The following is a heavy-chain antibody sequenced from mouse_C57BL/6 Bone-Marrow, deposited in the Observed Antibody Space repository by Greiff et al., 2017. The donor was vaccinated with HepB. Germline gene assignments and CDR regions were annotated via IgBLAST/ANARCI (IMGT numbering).Heavy chain of an antibody. CDR2: IYPRSGNT. CDR1: GYTFTSYG. Sequence: VQLQQSGAELARPGASVKLSCKASGYTFTSYGISWVKQRTGQGLEWIGEIYPRSGNTYYNEKFKGKATLTADKSSSKAYMELRSLTSEDSAVYFCARSSYYGSSYEYWGQGTTLTVSS. V-gene: IGHV1-81*01. CDR3: ARSSYYGSSYEY. J-gene: IGHJ2*01. D-gene: IGHD1-1*01.